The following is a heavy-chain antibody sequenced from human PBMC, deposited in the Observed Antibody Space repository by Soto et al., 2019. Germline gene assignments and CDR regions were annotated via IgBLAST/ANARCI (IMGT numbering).Heavy chain of an antibody. CDR1: GGTFSSYA. D-gene: IGHD6-6*01. CDR2: IIPIFGTA. J-gene: IGHJ4*02. CDR3: ARESYSSSSGSYFDY. V-gene: IGHV1-69*06. Sequence: SVKVSCKASGGTFSSYAISWVRQAPGQGLEWMGGIIPIFGTANYAQKFQGRVTITADKSTSTAYMELSSLRSEDTAVYYCARESYSSSSGSYFDYWDQGTLVTVSS.